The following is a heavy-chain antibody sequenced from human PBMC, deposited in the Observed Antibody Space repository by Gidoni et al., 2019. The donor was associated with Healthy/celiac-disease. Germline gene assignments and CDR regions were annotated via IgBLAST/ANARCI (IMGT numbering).Heavy chain of an antibody. CDR1: GFTFRSYS. CDR3: AREGYDYVWGSYRPEFDY. D-gene: IGHD3-16*02. Sequence: EVQLVESGGGLVQPGGSLRLSCAASGFTFRSYSMNWVRQAPGKGLEWVSYISSSSSTIYYADSVKGRFTISRDNAKNSLYLQMNSLRDEDTAVYYCAREGYDYVWGSYRPEFDYWGQGTLVTVSS. V-gene: IGHV3-48*02. J-gene: IGHJ4*02. CDR2: ISSSSSTI.